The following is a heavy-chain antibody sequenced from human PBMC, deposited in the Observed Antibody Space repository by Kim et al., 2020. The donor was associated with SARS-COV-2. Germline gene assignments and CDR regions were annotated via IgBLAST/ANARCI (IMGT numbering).Heavy chain of an antibody. Sequence: SETLSLTCAVYGGSFSGYYWSWIRQPPGKGLEWTGEINHSGSTNYNPSLKSRVTISVDTSKNQFSLKLSSVTAADTAVYYCARGTHIVGIDYWGQGTLVTVSS. CDR1: GGSFSGYY. CDR2: INHSGST. CDR3: ARGTHIVGIDY. V-gene: IGHV4-34*01. D-gene: IGHD1-26*01. J-gene: IGHJ4*02.